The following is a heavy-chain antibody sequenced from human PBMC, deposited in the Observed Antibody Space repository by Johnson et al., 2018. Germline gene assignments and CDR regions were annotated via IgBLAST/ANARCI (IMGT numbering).Heavy chain of an antibody. CDR1: GFTFSSYA. CDR3: ARVYLLDGGWLYYYSPYMDV. Sequence: VQLVESGGGLVQPGGSLRLSCAASGFTFSSYAMSWVRQAPGKGLEWVSAISGSGGSTDYAGSVKGRFTISRDNSKNTLYLQMNSLGAGDTAVYYCARVYLLDGGWLYYYSPYMDVWGKGTTVTVSS. CDR2: ISGSGGST. J-gene: IGHJ6*03. V-gene: IGHV3-23*04. D-gene: IGHD3-9*01.